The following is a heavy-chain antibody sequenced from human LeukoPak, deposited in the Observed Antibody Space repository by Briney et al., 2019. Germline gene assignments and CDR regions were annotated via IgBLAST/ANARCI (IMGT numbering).Heavy chain of an antibody. D-gene: IGHD5-12*01. CDR2: ISSDGRYK. CDR1: GFGF. CDR3: AREGYRGYDYYFEY. V-gene: IGHV3-30*04. Sequence: GRSLRLSCAASGFGFHWVRQAPGKGLEWVAVISSDGRYKHYGDSVKGRFTISRDNSESSLYLKMDSLRPEDTAVYYCAREGYRGYDYYFEYWGRGALVTVSS. J-gene: IGHJ4*02.